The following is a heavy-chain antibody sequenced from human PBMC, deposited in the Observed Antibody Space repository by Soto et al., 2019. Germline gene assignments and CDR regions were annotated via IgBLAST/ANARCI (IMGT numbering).Heavy chain of an antibody. Sequence: GSLRLSCAASGFTFSDYYMSWIRQAPGKGLEWVSYISSSGSTIYYADSVKGRFTISRDNAKNSLYLQMNSLRAEDTAVYYCARVSGGSTLLVDAFDIWGQGTMVTVSS. J-gene: IGHJ3*02. CDR2: ISSSGSTI. V-gene: IGHV3-11*01. CDR3: ARVSGGSTLLVDAFDI. CDR1: GFTFSDYY. D-gene: IGHD2-15*01.